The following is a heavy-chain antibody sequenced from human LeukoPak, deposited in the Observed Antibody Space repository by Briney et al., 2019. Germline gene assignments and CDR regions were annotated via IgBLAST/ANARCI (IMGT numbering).Heavy chain of an antibody. CDR3: AKDIYGDYTYFDY. J-gene: IGHJ4*02. Sequence: PGGSLRLSCAASGFTFSSYWMHWVRQAPGKGLVWVSRINTDGSSTSYADSVKGRFTISRDNAKNPLYLQMNSLRAEDTALYYCAKDIYGDYTYFDYWGQGTLVTVSS. V-gene: IGHV3-74*01. D-gene: IGHD4-17*01. CDR1: GFTFSSYW. CDR2: INTDGSST.